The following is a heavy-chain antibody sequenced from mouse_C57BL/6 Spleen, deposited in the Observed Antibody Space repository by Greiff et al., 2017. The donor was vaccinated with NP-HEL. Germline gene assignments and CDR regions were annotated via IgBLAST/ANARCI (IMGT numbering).Heavy chain of an antibody. Sequence: EVKVEESGPGLVKPSQSLSLTCSVTGYSITSGYYWNWIRQFPGNKLEWMGYISYDGSNNYNPSLKNRISITRDTSKNQFFLKLNSVTTEDTATYYCARDGGRRDYWGQGTTLTVSS. V-gene: IGHV3-6*01. J-gene: IGHJ2*01. CDR2: ISYDGSN. CDR3: ARDGGRRDY. CDR1: GYSITSGYY.